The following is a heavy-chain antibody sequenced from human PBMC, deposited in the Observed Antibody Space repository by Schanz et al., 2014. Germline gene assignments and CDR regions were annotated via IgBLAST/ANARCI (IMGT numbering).Heavy chain of an antibody. CDR1: GFTFSFSG. J-gene: IGHJ4*02. CDR2: IKLDGSEK. Sequence: VQLVESGGGVVQPGGSLRLSCAASGFTFSFSGMQWVRQAPGKGLVWVANIKLDGSEKYYVDSVKGRFTISKHNSRHTLYLQMDRLTTDDTAVYYCARTDQQMQRPDYWGQGTLVIVSS. D-gene: IGHD2-2*01. CDR3: ARTDQQMQRPDY. V-gene: IGHV3-7*03.